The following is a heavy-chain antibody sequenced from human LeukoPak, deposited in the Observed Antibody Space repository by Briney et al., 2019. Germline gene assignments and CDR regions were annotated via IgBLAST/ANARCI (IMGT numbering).Heavy chain of an antibody. V-gene: IGHV4-59*01. CDR2: IYYSGST. D-gene: IGHD1-26*01. CDR1: GGSISSYY. Sequence: SETLSLTCTVSGGSISSYYWRWIRQPPGKGLEWIGYIYYSGSTNYNPSLKSRVTISVGTSKNQFSLKLSSVTAANTAVYYCARDSIVGATSAFDIWGQGTMVTVSS. CDR3: ARDSIVGATSAFDI. J-gene: IGHJ3*02.